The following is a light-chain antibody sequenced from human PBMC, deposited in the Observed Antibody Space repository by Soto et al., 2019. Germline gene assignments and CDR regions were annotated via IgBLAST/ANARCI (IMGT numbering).Light chain of an antibody. J-gene: IGLJ1*01. CDR1: SSNIGARYD. V-gene: IGLV1-40*01. Sequence: QSVLTQPPSVSGAPGQRITISCTGSSSNIGARYDVHWYRQLPGTAPKLLLYGDNNRPSGVPDRFSASKSGASASLAITGLQADYDADYYCQSYDSSLNRVFGTGTKVTVL. CDR2: GDN. CDR3: QSYDSSLNRV.